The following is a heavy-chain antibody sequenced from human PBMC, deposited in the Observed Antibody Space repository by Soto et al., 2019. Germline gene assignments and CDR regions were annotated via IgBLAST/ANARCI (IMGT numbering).Heavy chain of an antibody. V-gene: IGHV3-7*04. J-gene: IGHJ4*02. CDR3: ARENYFDY. CDR2: IKQDGSEK. Sequence: PGGSIGLSCTASGVTVDSSWMGWVRQFPGKGLEWVANIKQDGSEKNYVDSVKGRFTISRDNAKKSLYLQMNSLRAEDTAVYYCARENYFDYWGQGTLVTVSS. CDR1: GVTVDSSW.